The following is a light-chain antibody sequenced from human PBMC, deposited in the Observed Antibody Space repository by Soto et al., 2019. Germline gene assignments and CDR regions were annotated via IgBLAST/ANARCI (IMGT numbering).Light chain of an antibody. CDR3: QSADNSLKI. V-gene: IGLV1-40*01. Sequence: QSVLTQPPSVSGAPGQRVTISCTGASSNIGAGYDVFWYQHLPGSAPRLLIYGNINRPSGVPDRFSASKSGTSASLAITGLQAEDEGDYYCQSADNSLKIFGGGTKLTDL. J-gene: IGLJ2*01. CDR1: SSNIGAGYD. CDR2: GNI.